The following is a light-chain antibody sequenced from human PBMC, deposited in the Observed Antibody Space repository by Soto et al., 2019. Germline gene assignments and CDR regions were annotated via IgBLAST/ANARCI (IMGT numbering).Light chain of an antibody. J-gene: IGLJ1*01. CDR2: RNN. CDR3: AAWDDSLSGYV. CDR1: SSNIGSDY. Sequence: QSVLTQPPSASGTPGQRVTISCSGSSSNIGSDYVYWYQQFPGTAPKLLIYRNNQRPSGVPDRFSGSKSGTSASLAISGLRYEDETDYYSAAWDDSLSGYVFGSGTKLTVL. V-gene: IGLV1-47*01.